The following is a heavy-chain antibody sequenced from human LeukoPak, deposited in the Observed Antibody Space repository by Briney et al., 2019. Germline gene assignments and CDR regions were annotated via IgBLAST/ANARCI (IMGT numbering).Heavy chain of an antibody. CDR2: IYYSGST. V-gene: IGHV4-59*01. CDR3: ARVVATYSSSWSTPYGMDV. CDR1: GGSISSYY. J-gene: IGHJ6*02. Sequence: SETLSLTCTVSGGSISSYYWSWIRQPPGKGLEWIGYIYYSGSTTYNPSLKSRVTISVDTSKNQFSLKLSSVTAADTAVYYCARVVATYSSSWSTPYGMDVWGQGTTVTVSS. D-gene: IGHD6-13*01.